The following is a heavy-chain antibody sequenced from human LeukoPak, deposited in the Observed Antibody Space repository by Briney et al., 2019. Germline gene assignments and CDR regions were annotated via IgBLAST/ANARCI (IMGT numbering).Heavy chain of an antibody. J-gene: IGHJ4*02. V-gene: IGHV4-39*07. CDR1: GDSISSSSYY. CDR2: IYYSGST. CDR3: ACLRGYGGATITDY. D-gene: IGHD1-26*01. Sequence: SETLSLTCTVSGDSISSSSYYWGLIRQPPGKGLEWIGSIYYSGSTFYNPSLKSRVTISVDTSKNQFSLKLSSVTAADTAMYYCACLRGYGGATITDYWGQGTLVTVSS.